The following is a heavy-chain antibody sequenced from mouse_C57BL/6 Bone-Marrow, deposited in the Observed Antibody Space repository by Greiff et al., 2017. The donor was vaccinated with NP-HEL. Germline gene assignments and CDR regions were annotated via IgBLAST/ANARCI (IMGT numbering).Heavy chain of an antibody. CDR2: INPNNGGT. CDR1: GYTFTDYY. Sequence: EVQLQQSGPELVKPGASVKISCKASGYTFTDYYMNWVKQSHGKSLEWIGDINPNNGGTSYNQKFKGKATLTVDKSSSTAYMELRSLTSEDSAGYYWAREDNDYWYYFDYGGQGTTLTVSS. CDR3: AREDNDYWYYFDY. J-gene: IGHJ2*01. V-gene: IGHV1-26*01. D-gene: IGHD2-4*01.